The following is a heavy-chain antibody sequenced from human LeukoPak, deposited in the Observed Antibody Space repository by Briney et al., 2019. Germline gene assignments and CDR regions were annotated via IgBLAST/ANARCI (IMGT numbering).Heavy chain of an antibody. CDR1: GYTFTSYY. J-gene: IGHJ6*03. CDR3: ARDFYDFWCGIIDYYYMDV. Sequence: GASVKVSCKASGYTFTSYYMHWVRQAPGQGLEWMGIINPSGGSTSYAQKFQGRVTMTRDTSTSTVYMELSSLRSEDTAVYYCARDFYDFWCGIIDYYYMDVWGKGTTVTVSS. CDR2: INPSGGST. D-gene: IGHD3-3*01. V-gene: IGHV1-46*01.